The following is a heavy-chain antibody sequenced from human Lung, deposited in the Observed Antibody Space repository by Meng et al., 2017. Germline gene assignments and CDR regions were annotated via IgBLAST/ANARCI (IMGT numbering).Heavy chain of an antibody. J-gene: IGHJ4*02. CDR3: ARFDISSSGRGDY. D-gene: IGHD1-26*01. CDR1: GGSITSSTW. V-gene: IGHV4-4*02. CDR2: IFHSGST. Sequence: QAQLQESGPGLVKPSGTLSLTCAVSGGSITSSTWWSWVRQTPGKGLEWFGEIFHSGSTNYNPPLESRVTISVDKSKNQFSLKVYSVTAADTATYYCARFDISSSGRGDYWGQGILVTVSS.